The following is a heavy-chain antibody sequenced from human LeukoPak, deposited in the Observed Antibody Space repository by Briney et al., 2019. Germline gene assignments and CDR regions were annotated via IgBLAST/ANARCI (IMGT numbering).Heavy chain of an antibody. D-gene: IGHD3-16*02. CDR3: ARVTFGGVIVTPDDAFDI. V-gene: IGHV4-59*01. J-gene: IGHJ3*02. CDR2: IYYSGST. Sequence: SETLSLTCTVSGSSISSYYWSWIRQPPGKGLEWIGYIYYSGSTNYNPSLKSRVTISVDTSKNQFSLKLSSVTAADTAVYYCARVTFGGVIVTPDDAFDIWGQGTMVTVPS. CDR1: GSSISSYY.